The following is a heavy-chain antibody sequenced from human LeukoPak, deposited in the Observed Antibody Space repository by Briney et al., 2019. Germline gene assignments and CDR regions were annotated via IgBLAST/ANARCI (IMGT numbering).Heavy chain of an antibody. CDR2: IYYSGST. D-gene: IGHD3-9*01. V-gene: IGHV4-39*01. J-gene: IGHJ4*02. Sequence: TSSETLSLTCTVPGGSISSSSYYWGWIRQPPGKGLEWIGSIYYSGSTYYNPSLKSRVTISVDTSKNQFSLKLSSVTAADTAVYYCARHLRYDILTGYMLRFDYWGQGTLVTVSS. CDR3: ARHLRYDILTGYMLRFDY. CDR1: GGSISSSSYY.